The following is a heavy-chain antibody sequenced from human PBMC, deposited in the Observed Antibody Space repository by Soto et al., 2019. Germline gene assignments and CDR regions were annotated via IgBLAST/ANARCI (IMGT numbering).Heavy chain of an antibody. CDR3: ARMYRSCSGWFHP. D-gene: IGHD2-15*01. Sequence: SETLSLTCFVPGYSITAGXXYWSWIRHHPGKGLEWIGSFYSSGSIIYNPSLRSRVSISGATSSNPFSMSRTSVTAPDTARYYCARMYRSCSGWFHPWGXGXXVTVS. J-gene: IGHJ5*02. CDR1: GYSITAGXXY. V-gene: IGHV4-31*03. CDR2: FYSSGSI.